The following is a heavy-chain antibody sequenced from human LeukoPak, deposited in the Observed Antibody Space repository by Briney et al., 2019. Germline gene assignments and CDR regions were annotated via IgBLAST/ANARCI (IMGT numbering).Heavy chain of an antibody. Sequence: GASVKVSCKASGYTFTDYGVHWVRQAPGQGLEWMGWISTYNGNTHYVQNLQDRVAMTTDASTSTAFMELRSLRSDDTAVYYRARDLGRQIAVAGDDYWGQGTLVTVSS. V-gene: IGHV1-18*01. CDR2: ISTYNGNT. CDR3: ARDLGRQIAVAGDDY. D-gene: IGHD6-19*01. J-gene: IGHJ4*02. CDR1: GYTFTDYG.